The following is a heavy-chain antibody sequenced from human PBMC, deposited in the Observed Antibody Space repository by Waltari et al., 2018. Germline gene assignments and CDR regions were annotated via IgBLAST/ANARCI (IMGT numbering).Heavy chain of an antibody. CDR1: GFTVSSNY. D-gene: IGHD2-21*01. V-gene: IGHV3-53*01. J-gene: IGHJ3*02. CDR3: ARVVIAIHDAFDI. CDR2: IYSGSST. Sequence: EVQLVESGGGLIQPGGSLRLSCAASGFTVSSNYMSWVRQAPGKGLEWVSVIYSGSSTYYADSVKGRFTISRDNSKNTLYLQMNSLRAEDTAVYYCARVVIAIHDAFDIWGQGTMVTVSS.